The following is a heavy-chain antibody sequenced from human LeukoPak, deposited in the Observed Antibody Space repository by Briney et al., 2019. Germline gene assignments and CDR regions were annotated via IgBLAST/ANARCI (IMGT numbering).Heavy chain of an antibody. Sequence: PSETLSLTCTVSGGSISSGGYYWSWIRQPPGKGLEWIGYIYHSGSTYYNPSLKSRVTISVDRSKNQFSLKLSSVTAADTAVYYCARLITYYYDSSGLHQTEKANFDYWGQGTLVTVPS. CDR2: IYHSGST. J-gene: IGHJ4*02. CDR1: GGSISSGGYY. CDR3: ARLITYYYDSSGLHQTEKANFDY. D-gene: IGHD3-22*01. V-gene: IGHV4-30-2*01.